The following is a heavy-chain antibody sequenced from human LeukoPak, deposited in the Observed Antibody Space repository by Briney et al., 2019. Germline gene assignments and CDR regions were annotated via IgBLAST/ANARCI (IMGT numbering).Heavy chain of an antibody. CDR3: ARYRYGDYLDAFDI. J-gene: IGHJ3*02. CDR2: IYHSGST. D-gene: IGHD4-17*01. CDR1: GGFISSYY. V-gene: IGHV4-59*12. Sequence: SETLSLTCTVSGGFISSYYWSWIRQPAGKGLEWIGYIYHSGSTYYNPSLQSRVTISVDRSKNQFSLKLSSVTAADTAVYYCARYRYGDYLDAFDIWGQGTMVTVSS.